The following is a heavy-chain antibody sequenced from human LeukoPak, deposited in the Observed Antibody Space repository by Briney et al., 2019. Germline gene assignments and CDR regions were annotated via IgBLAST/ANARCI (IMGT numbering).Heavy chain of an antibody. CDR3: ARGQLWSTYAFDM. Sequence: SVKVSCKTSGGFFSSYAISWVRQAPGHGLDWMGNIIPLLGVTNYVQEFQGRVTLTADDSTSTAYMELSSLRSEDTAVYYCARGQLWSTYAFDMWGQGTLVTVSS. CDR1: GGFFSSYA. V-gene: IGHV1-69*04. D-gene: IGHD1-1*01. CDR2: IIPLLGVT. J-gene: IGHJ3*02.